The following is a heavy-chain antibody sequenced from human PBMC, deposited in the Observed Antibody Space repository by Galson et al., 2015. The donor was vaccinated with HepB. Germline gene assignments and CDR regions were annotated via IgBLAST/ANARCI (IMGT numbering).Heavy chain of an antibody. D-gene: IGHD6-19*01. J-gene: IGHJ4*02. CDR3: ARDRVPRNGLSSGWSFAGDY. CDR2: INHSGST. V-gene: IGHV4-34*01. Sequence: SETLSLTCAVYGGSFSGYYWSWIRQPPGKGLEWIGEINHSGSTNYNPSLKSRVTISVDTSKNQFSLKLSSVTAEDTAVYYCARDRVPRNGLSSGWSFAGDYWGQGTLVTVSS. CDR1: GGSFSGYY.